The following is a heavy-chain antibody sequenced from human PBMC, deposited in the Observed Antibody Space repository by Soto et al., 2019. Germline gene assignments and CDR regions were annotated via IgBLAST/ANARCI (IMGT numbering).Heavy chain of an antibody. CDR1: GFTFSSYG. V-gene: IGHV3-33*01. Sequence: QVQLVESGGGVVQPGRSLRLSCAASGFTFSSYGMHWVRQAPGKGLEWVAVIWYDGSNKYYADSVKGRFTISRDNSKNTLYLQMNSLRAEDTAVYYCARESSRSYGGVSDYWGQGTLVTVSS. CDR3: ARESSRSYGGVSDY. J-gene: IGHJ4*02. CDR2: IWYDGSNK. D-gene: IGHD6-13*01.